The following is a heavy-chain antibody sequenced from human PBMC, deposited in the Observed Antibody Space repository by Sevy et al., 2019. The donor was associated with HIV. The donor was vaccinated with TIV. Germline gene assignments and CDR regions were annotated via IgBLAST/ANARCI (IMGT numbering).Heavy chain of an antibody. CDR3: ARYGDYGDYEGF. V-gene: IGHV3-33*01. CDR2: IWYDGSNE. Sequence: GGSLRLSCVASGFTFRNYGMHWVRQAPGKGLEWVAVIWYDGSNEYYADSVKGRLTISGDNSKNTLFLQMNSLRAEDTAVYYCARYGDYGDYEGFWGQGTLVTVSS. D-gene: IGHD4-17*01. J-gene: IGHJ4*02. CDR1: GFTFRNYG.